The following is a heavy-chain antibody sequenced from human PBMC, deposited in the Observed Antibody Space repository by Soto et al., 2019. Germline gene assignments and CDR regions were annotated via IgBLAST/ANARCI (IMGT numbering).Heavy chain of an antibody. J-gene: IGHJ4*02. D-gene: IGHD1-26*01. CDR2: IYYSGST. V-gene: IGHV4-61*01. Sequence: SETLSLTCTVSGGSVSSGSYYWSWIRQPPGKGLEWIGYIYYSGSTNYNPSLKSRVTISVDTSKNQFALKLSSVTAADTAVYYCARTMVGARAGYFDYWGRGTLVTVSS. CDR1: GGSVSSGSYY. CDR3: ARTMVGARAGYFDY.